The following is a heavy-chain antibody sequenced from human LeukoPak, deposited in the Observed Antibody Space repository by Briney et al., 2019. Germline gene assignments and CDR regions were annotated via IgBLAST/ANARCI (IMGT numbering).Heavy chain of an antibody. V-gene: IGHV4-59*01. CDR3: ARSVEGYCSGGSCYSYSYYMDV. CDR2: INYSGST. D-gene: IGHD2-15*01. J-gene: IGHJ6*03. Sequence: SETLSLTCTVSGGSISSYYWSWIRQPPGKGLEWIGYINYSGSTNYNPSLKSRVTISVDTSKNQFSLKLSSVTAADTAVYYCARSVEGYCSGGSCYSYSYYMDVWGKGTTVTVSS. CDR1: GGSISSYY.